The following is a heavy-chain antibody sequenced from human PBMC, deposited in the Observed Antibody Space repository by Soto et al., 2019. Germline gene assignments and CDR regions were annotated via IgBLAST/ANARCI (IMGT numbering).Heavy chain of an antibody. V-gene: IGHV4-59*08. CDR3: ARHLLYSGTYSI. CDR2: INYSGSA. D-gene: IGHD1-26*01. Sequence: SETLSLTCTVSGGSISTFYWSWIRQPPGKGLEWIGYINYSGSANYNPSLKSRVTMSVDTSKNQFSLRLSSVTAADTAMYYCARHLLYSGTYSIWGQGSLVTVSS. J-gene: IGHJ4*02. CDR1: GGSISTFY.